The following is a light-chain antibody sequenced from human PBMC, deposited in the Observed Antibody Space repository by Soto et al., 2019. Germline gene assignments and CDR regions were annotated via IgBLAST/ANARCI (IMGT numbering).Light chain of an antibody. Sequence: QSVLTQPPSVSGTPGQRVTISCSGDSSNIGSNTVHWYQQLPGTAPKLLIYSNDQRPSGAPDRFSGSKSGPSASLAISGLQSEDEADYYCATWDDKLNGPVFGGGTKVTVL. CDR1: SSNIGSNT. CDR2: SND. CDR3: ATWDDKLNGPV. J-gene: IGLJ2*01. V-gene: IGLV1-44*01.